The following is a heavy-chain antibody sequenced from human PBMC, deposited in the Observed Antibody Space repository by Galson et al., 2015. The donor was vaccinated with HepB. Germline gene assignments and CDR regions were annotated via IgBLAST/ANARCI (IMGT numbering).Heavy chain of an antibody. CDR3: ARDHNCDGDNYCASSAASSAACDI. CDR1: GDSVSSTTAA. V-gene: IGHV6-1*01. D-gene: IGHD4/OR15-4a*01. J-gene: IGHJ3*02. CDR2: TYYRSEWYN. Sequence: CAISGDSVSSTTAAWNWIRQSPSRGLEWLGRTYYRSEWYNDYAVFVKSRITINSDTSRNQVSLQLDSVTPEDAAVYYCARDHNCDGDNYCASSAASSAACDIWGPGTVGTASP.